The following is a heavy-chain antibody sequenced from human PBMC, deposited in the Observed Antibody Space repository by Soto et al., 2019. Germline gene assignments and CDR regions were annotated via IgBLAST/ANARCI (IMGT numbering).Heavy chain of an antibody. CDR1: GFSITNYH. D-gene: IGHD1-26*01. J-gene: IGHJ3*02. V-gene: IGHV1-46*01. CDR2: ITPLGGAT. Sequence: ASGKVSYKASGFSITNYHMHLVRQAPGQGLEWMGVITPLGGATTYAQKFQGRVTMTADMSTSNVHMDLSSLRSDDTAVYYCAREIVGAISSSDALDIWGQGTIVTVSS. CDR3: AREIVGAISSSDALDI.